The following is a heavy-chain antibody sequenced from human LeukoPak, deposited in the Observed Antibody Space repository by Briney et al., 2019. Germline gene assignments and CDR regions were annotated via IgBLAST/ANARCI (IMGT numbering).Heavy chain of an antibody. D-gene: IGHD3-3*01. CDR1: GLTFSSYS. CDR3: ARGYDVSDY. CDR2: ISSSGRTT. V-gene: IGHV3-48*04. J-gene: IGHJ4*02. Sequence: GGSLRLSCAASGLTFSSYSMNWVRQAPGKGLEWLSYISSSGRTTYYADSVKGRFTISRDNAKNSLHLQMNSLRVEDTAVYYCARGYDVSDYWGQGTVVTVSS.